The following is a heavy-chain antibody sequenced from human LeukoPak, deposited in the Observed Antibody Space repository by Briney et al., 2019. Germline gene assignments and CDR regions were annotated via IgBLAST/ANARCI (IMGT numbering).Heavy chain of an antibody. D-gene: IGHD3-9*01. CDR1: GYSFTSYC. CDR2: IYPGDSDT. Sequence: GESLKISCKGSGYSFTSYCIGWVRQMPGKGLEWMGIIYPGDSDTRYSPSFQGQVTISADKSISTAYLQWSSLKASDTAMYYCGGNILTGYPLYGMDVWGQGTTVTVSS. CDR3: GGNILTGYPLYGMDV. V-gene: IGHV5-51*01. J-gene: IGHJ6*02.